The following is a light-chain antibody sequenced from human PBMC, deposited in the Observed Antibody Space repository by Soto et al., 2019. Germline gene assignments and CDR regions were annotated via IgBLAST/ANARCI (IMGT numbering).Light chain of an antibody. Sequence: DIQMTPSPSSLSASVGDRITITCRASHSIDNYLSWYQLKPGKAPRLLIYAASNLQRGVPSRFTGSGSGTDFTLTINNLQPDDFAVYYCQQCFSIPPTFGHGTKVETK. CDR1: HSIDNY. V-gene: IGKV1-39*01. CDR3: QQCFSIPPT. J-gene: IGKJ1*01. CDR2: AAS.